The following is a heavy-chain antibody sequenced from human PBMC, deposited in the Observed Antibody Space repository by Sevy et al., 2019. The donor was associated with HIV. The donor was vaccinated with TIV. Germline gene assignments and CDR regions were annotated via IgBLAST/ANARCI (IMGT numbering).Heavy chain of an antibody. CDR1: GFSFTTSGVG. Sequence: SGPTLVNPTQTLTLTCTFSGFSFTTSGVGVGWIRQPPGKALEWLAPIYWDDDRRYSPSLKSRLTITRDTSKDQVVLTMANMDPVDTGTYYCAHRRSKGITITEFDYWGQGALVTVSS. CDR3: AHRRSKGITITEFDY. J-gene: IGHJ4*02. V-gene: IGHV2-5*02. D-gene: IGHD3-9*01. CDR2: IYWDDDR.